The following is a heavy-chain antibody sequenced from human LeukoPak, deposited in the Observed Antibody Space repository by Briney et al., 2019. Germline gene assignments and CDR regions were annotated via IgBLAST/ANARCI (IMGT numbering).Heavy chain of an antibody. V-gene: IGHV1-69*13. CDR2: IIPIFGTA. CDR1: GGTFSSYA. D-gene: IGHD4-17*01. CDR3: ARDRPYGDYNGLDSFDI. Sequence: ASVKVSCKASGGTFSSYAISWVRQAPGQGLEWMGGIIPIFGTANYAQKFQGRVTITADESTRTAYMELSSLRSDDTAVYYCARDRPYGDYNGLDSFDIWGQGTMVTVSS. J-gene: IGHJ3*02.